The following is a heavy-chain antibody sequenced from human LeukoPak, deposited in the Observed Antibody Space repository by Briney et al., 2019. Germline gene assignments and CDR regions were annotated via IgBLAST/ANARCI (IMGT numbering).Heavy chain of an antibody. CDR1: GFTVSSNY. CDR2: IYSGGTT. J-gene: IGHJ6*03. CDR3: AIDNYFYYMDV. Sequence: GGSLRLSCAASGFTVSSNYMSWVRQAPGEGLEWVSVIYSGGTTYYANSVKGRFTISRDNSQNTVYLQMNSLRVEDTAVYYCAIDNYFYYMDVWGKGTTVTISS. V-gene: IGHV3-53*01.